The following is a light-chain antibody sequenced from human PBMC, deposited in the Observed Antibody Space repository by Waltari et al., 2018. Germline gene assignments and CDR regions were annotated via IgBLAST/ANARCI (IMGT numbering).Light chain of an antibody. CDR1: RPNIGWNT. CDR2: SNN. J-gene: IGLJ1*01. CDR3: AAWDDSLNGFYV. V-gene: IGLV1-44*01. Sequence: QSVLTQPPSASGTPGQRVTTSCSGSRPNIGWNTVHWYQQRPGTPPKLLIYSNNQRPSGVPDRFSGSKSGTSASLAISGLQSEDEADYYCAAWDDSLNGFYVFGTGTKVTVL.